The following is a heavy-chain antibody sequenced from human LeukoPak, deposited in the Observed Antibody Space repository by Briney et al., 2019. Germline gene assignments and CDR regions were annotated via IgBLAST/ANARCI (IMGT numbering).Heavy chain of an antibody. CDR1: GYSFTSYW. D-gene: IGHD2-2*01. V-gene: IGHV5-51*01. CDR3: ARACSSTSCYEEDYYGMDV. J-gene: IGHJ6*04. Sequence: GESLKISCQGSGYSFTSYWIGWVRQMPGKGLGWMGIIYPGDSDTRYSPSFQGQVTISADKSISTAYLQWSSLKASDTAMYYCARACSSTSCYEEDYYGMDVWGKGTTVTVSS. CDR2: IYPGDSDT.